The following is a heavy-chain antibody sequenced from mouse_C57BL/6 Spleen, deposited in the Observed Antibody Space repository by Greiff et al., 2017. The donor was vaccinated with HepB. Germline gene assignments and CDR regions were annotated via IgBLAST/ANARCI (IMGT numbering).Heavy chain of an antibody. CDR1: GFTFSSYG. Sequence: EVMLVESGGDLVKPGGSLKLSCAASGFTFSSYGMSWVRQTPDKRLEWVATISSGGSYTYYPDSVKVRFTISRDNAKNTLYLQMSSLKSEDTAMYYCARSISKGAMDYWGQGTSVTVSS. CDR2: ISSGGSYT. D-gene: IGHD2-5*01. CDR3: ARSISKGAMDY. V-gene: IGHV5-6*01. J-gene: IGHJ4*01.